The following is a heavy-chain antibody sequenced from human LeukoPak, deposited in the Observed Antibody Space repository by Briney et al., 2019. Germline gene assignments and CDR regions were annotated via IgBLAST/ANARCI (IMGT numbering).Heavy chain of an antibody. CDR2: IYSGGST. CDR1: GFTVSSNY. Sequence: GGSLRLSCAASGFTVSSNYMSWVRQAPGKGLEWVSVIYSGGSTYYADSVKGRFTISRDNAKNSLYLQMNSLKTEDTAVYYCTRDPHYSNYVGYYYYYYMDVWGKGTTVTVSS. D-gene: IGHD4-11*01. CDR3: TRDPHYSNYVGYYYYYYMDV. V-gene: IGHV3-53*01. J-gene: IGHJ6*03.